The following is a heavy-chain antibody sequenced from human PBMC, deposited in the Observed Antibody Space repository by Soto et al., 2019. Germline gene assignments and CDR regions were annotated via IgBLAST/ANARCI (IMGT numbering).Heavy chain of an antibody. V-gene: IGHV4-31*03. CDR3: ARVYYDFWSGYYSYYFDY. D-gene: IGHD3-3*01. J-gene: IGHJ4*02. Sequence: QVQLQESGPGLVKPSQTLSLTCTVSGGSISSGGYYWSWIRQHPGKDLEWIGYIYYSGSTYYNPSLKSRVTISVDTSKNQFSLKLSSVTAADTAVYYCARVYYDFWSGYYSYYFDYWGQGTLVTVSS. CDR1: GGSISSGGYY. CDR2: IYYSGST.